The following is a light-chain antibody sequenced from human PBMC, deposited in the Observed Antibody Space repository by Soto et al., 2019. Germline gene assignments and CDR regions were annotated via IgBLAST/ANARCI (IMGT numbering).Light chain of an antibody. CDR2: LGS. Sequence: DFVMTQSPLSLPVTPGEPASISCRSSQSLLQTNGYNYLDWYLQKPGQSPQLLIYLGSNRASGVPDRFSGSGSGTDFTLKISRVEAEDVGVYYCMQALQTPWAFGQGTKVEIK. J-gene: IGKJ1*01. CDR3: MQALQTPWA. CDR1: QSLLQTNGYNY. V-gene: IGKV2-28*01.